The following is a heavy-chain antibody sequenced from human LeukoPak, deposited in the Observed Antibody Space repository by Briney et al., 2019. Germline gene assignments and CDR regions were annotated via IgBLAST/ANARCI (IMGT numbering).Heavy chain of an antibody. CDR2: IKQDGSDK. Sequence: PGGSLRLSCEASGFIITSHWMSWVRQAPGKRPEWVANIKQDGSDKYYLDSVKGRFTISRDNAKNSLYLQMNSLRDEDTAMYYCVRGGGTLDMWGQGTMVTASS. D-gene: IGHD1-1*01. CDR3: VRGGGTLDM. J-gene: IGHJ3*02. CDR1: GFIITSHW. V-gene: IGHV3-7*01.